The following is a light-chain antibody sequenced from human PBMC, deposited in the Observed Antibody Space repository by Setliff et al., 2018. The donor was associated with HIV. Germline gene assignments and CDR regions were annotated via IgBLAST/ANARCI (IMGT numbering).Light chain of an antibody. Sequence: ALTQPASVSRSPGQSITISCTGTSSDVGGFNYVCWYQQHPGKAPKLMIYDVSNRPSGVSNRFSGSKSGNTASLTISGLQAEDEADYYCSSYTGGSTYVFGTGTKVTVL. CDR3: SSYTGGSTYV. CDR1: SSDVGGFNY. J-gene: IGLJ1*01. CDR2: DVS. V-gene: IGLV2-14*03.